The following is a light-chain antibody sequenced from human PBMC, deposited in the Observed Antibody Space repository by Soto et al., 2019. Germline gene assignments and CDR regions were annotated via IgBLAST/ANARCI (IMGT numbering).Light chain of an antibody. Sequence: QSVLTQPPSVSGAPGQRVTISCTGSSSNIGAGYDVHWYQQLPGTAPKLLIYGNSNRPSGVPDRFSGSKSGTSASLAITGLQAEAEADYDCQSYDSSLSGWVVFGGGTKLTVL. V-gene: IGLV1-40*01. CDR1: SSNIGAGYD. CDR3: QSYDSSLSGWVV. J-gene: IGLJ2*01. CDR2: GNS.